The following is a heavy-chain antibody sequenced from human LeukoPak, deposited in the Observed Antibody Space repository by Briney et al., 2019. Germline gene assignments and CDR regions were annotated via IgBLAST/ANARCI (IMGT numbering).Heavy chain of an antibody. CDR1: GYTFTSFG. Sequence: ASVKVSCKTSGYTFTSFGITWVRQAPGQGLEWMGWISPYNGNTNYAQKFQGRVTLTTDTSTSTAYMELRSLRSDDTAVYYRARGGCSPGSCYGWFDPWGQGTLVTVSS. CDR3: ARGGCSPGSCYGWFDP. V-gene: IGHV1-18*01. D-gene: IGHD2-15*01. J-gene: IGHJ5*02. CDR2: ISPYNGNT.